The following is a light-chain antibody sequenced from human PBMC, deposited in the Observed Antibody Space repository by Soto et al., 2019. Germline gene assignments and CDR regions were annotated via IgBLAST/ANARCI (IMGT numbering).Light chain of an antibody. CDR3: QQCNDWPLT. V-gene: IGKV3-15*01. CDR1: QNVGID. CDR2: GTS. J-gene: IGKJ4*01. Sequence: EIVMTQSPATLSVSPGERDTLSCRASQNVGIDLAWFQQKPGQAPRLLIYGTSIRATGIPARFSASGSGTEFTLTINSLQSEDFAVYYCQQCNDWPLTFGGGTKVDIK.